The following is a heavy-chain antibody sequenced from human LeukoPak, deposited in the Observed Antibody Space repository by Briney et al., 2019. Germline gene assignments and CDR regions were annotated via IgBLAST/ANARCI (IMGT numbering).Heavy chain of an antibody. CDR3: AREGSIAAAGTLGY. J-gene: IGHJ4*02. CDR1: GYTFTGYY. Sequence: GASVKVSCKASGYTFTGYYMHWVRQAPGQGLEWMGWINPSSGGTNYAQKFQGWVTMTRDTSISTAYMELSRLRSDDTAVYYCAREGSIAAAGTLGYWGQGTLVTVSS. D-gene: IGHD6-13*01. CDR2: INPSSGGT. V-gene: IGHV1-2*04.